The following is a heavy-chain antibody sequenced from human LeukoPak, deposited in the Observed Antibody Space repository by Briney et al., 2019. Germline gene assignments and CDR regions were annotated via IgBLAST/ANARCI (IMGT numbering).Heavy chain of an antibody. Sequence: ASVKVSCKTSGYTFTGYDINWVRQAAGQGFEWMGWTNPNSGDTGYAHNLQGRITITRDSSTATVFMEPSSLRSDDTAVYYCARVRDFWSGFDYWGQGTLVTVSS. CDR1: GYTFTGYD. CDR2: TNPNSGDT. V-gene: IGHV1-8*01. CDR3: ARVRDFWSGFDY. D-gene: IGHD3-3*01. J-gene: IGHJ4*02.